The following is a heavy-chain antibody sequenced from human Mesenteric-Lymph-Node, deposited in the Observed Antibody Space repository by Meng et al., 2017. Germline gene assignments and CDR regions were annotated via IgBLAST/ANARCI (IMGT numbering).Heavy chain of an antibody. D-gene: IGHD1-1*01. CDR1: GFTFSSYA. CDR2: ISGSGGST. J-gene: IGHJ4*02. CDR3: AKWRTASQSEYEY. V-gene: IGHV3-23*01. Sequence: GESLKISCAASGFTFSSYAMSWVRQAPGKGLEWVSAISGSGGSTYYADSVKGRFTISRDNSKNTLYLQMNSLRAEDTAVYYCAKWRTASQSEYEYWGQGTTVTVSS.